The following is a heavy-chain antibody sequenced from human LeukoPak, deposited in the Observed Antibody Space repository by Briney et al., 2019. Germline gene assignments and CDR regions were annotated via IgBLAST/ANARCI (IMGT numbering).Heavy chain of an antibody. D-gene: IGHD1-26*01. J-gene: IGHJ4*02. Sequence: YAWKFQGRVTITRDTSASTAYMELSSLRSEDTAVYYCARIVGATHFDYWGQGTLVTVSS. CDR3: ARIVGATHFDY. V-gene: IGHV1-3*01.